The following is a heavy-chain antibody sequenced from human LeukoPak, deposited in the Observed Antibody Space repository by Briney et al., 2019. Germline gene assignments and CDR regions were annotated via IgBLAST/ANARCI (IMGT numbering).Heavy chain of an antibody. Sequence: ASVKVSCKSSGYTFIDYYMNWVRQAPGQGLEWMGWINPNSGDADYAQNFQGRVTMTRDTSINTAYTELNRLTSDDTAVYYCARGGYTPDYWGQGTLVTVSS. J-gene: IGHJ4*02. D-gene: IGHD5-12*01. CDR1: GYTFIDYY. CDR3: ARGGYTPDY. V-gene: IGHV1-2*02. CDR2: INPNSGDA.